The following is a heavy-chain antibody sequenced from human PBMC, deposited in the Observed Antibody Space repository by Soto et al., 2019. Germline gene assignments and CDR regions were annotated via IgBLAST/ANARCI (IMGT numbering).Heavy chain of an antibody. D-gene: IGHD1-1*01. Sequence: ASVKVSCKASGYTFTGYYMHWVRQAPGQGLEWMGWINPNSGGTNYAQKFQGWVTMTRDTSISTAYMELSRLRSDDTAVYYCARAAERYYYYYMDVWGKGTTVTVSS. CDR1: GYTFTGYY. CDR2: INPNSGGT. V-gene: IGHV1-2*04. CDR3: ARAAERYYYYYMDV. J-gene: IGHJ6*03.